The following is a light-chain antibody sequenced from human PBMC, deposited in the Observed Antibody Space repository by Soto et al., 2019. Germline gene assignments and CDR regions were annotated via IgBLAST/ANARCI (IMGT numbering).Light chain of an antibody. CDR3: QQYNTYSWT. CDR2: AAS. J-gene: IGKJ1*01. CDR1: QSISTN. V-gene: IGKV1-5*01. Sequence: DIEMTQSPTPLSTSVGDRVTISCRASQSISTNLTWYQQKPGKAPELLIYAASSLQSGVPSRFSGSGSGTEFALTISSLQPDDFATYYCQQYNTYSWTFGPGTKVDIK.